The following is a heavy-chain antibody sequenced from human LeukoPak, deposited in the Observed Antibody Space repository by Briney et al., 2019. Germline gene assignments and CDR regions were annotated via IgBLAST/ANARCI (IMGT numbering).Heavy chain of an antibody. CDR2: ITSTSIYI. V-gene: IGHV3-21*01. CDR3: ARGGPYYYDSSGYPRLEAVEYFQH. CDR1: GFTFSSYT. Sequence: GGSLRLSCAASGFTFSSYTMNWVRQAPGKGLEWVSSITSTSIYIYYADSVKGRFTISRDNAKNSLYLQMNSLRAEDTAVYYCARGGPYYYDSSGYPRLEAVEYFQHWGQGTLVTVSS. D-gene: IGHD3-22*01. J-gene: IGHJ1*01.